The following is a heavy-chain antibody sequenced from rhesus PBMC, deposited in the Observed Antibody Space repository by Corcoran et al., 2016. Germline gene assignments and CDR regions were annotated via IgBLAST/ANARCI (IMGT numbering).Heavy chain of an antibody. V-gene: IGHV4-165*02. Sequence: QVPLQESGPGLVKPSETLSLTCAASGASISGSSWNWLCQPPGKGLEGFGYIGGSCGSTYYNPSLKSRVTISTDTAKNQFSLKLSSVTAADTAVYYCARGSSTDDAFDFWGQGLRVTVSS. CDR2: IGGSCGST. CDR1: GASISGSS. CDR3: ARGSSTDDAFDF. D-gene: IGHD6-19*01. J-gene: IGHJ3*01.